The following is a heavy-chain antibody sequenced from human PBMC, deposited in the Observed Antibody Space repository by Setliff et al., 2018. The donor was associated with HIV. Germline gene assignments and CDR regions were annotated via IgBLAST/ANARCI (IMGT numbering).Heavy chain of an antibody. J-gene: IGHJ1*01. CDR2: IYYSGST. V-gene: IGHV4-39*01. Sequence: SETLSLTCTVSGGSISSSGYYWGWIRQPPGKGLEWIGSIYYSGSTYYNPSLRGRLTISVDTPKNQFSLNLSSVTAADTAVYYCASFGRNIVVVPAAVEYFQHWGQGTLVTVSS. CDR1: GGSISSSGYY. D-gene: IGHD2-2*01. CDR3: ASFGRNIVVVPAAVEYFQH.